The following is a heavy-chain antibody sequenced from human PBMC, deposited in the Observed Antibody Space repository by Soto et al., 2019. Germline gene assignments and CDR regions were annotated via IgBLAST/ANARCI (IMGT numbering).Heavy chain of an antibody. J-gene: IGHJ6*03. D-gene: IGHD4-17*01. CDR1: GFTVSSYG. CDR2: IWYDGSNK. V-gene: IGHV3-33*08. Sequence: GGSLRLSCAASGFTVSSYGMHWVRQAPGKGLEWVAVIWYDGSNKYYADSVKGRFTISRDNSKNTLYLQMNSLRAEDTAVYYCARVGGLRPTYYYMDVWGKGTTVTVSS. CDR3: ARVGGLRPTYYYMDV.